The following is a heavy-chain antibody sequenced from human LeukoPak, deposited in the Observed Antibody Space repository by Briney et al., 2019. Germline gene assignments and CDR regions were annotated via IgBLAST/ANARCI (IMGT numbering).Heavy chain of an antibody. CDR1: GFTFSSYS. D-gene: IGHD1-14*01. CDR2: ISSSSSYI. CDR3: ARGPRSDAFDI. V-gene: IGHV3-21*01. J-gene: IGHJ3*02. Sequence: GGSLRLSCAASGFTFSSYSMNWVPQAPGKGLEWVSSISSSSSYIYYADPVKGRFTISRDNAKNSLYLQMNSLRAEDTAVYYCARGPRSDAFDIWGQGTMVTVSS.